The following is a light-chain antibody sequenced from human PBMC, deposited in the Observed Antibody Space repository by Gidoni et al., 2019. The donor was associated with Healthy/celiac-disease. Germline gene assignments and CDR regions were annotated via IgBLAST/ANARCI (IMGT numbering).Light chain of an antibody. CDR2: AAS. Sequence: IQMTQSPSSLSASVGDRVTITCRASQSISSYLNWYQQKPGKAPKLLIYAASSLQSGVPSRFSGSGSGTDFTLTISSLQPEDVATYYCQQSYSTPPWTFXQXTKVXIK. J-gene: IGKJ1*01. CDR1: QSISSY. CDR3: QQSYSTPPWT. V-gene: IGKV1-39*01.